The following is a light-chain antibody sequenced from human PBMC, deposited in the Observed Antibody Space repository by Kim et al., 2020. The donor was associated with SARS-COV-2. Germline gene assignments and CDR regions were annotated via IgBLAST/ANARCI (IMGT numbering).Light chain of an antibody. CDR1: SSDVGGYNY. CDR2: DVT. Sequence: QSALTQPASVSGSPGQSITISCTGTSSDVGGYNYVSWYRHHPGKAPKLMIYDVTKRPSGVSNRFSGSKSGNTASLTISGLQAEDEADYYCSSYTSSSTSYVFGAGTKVTVL. CDR3: SSYTSSSTSYV. J-gene: IGLJ1*01. V-gene: IGLV2-14*03.